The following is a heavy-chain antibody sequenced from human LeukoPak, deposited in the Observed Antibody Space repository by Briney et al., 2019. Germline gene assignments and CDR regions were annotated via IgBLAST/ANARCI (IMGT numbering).Heavy chain of an antibody. V-gene: IGHV1-69*13. CDR1: GGTFSSYA. CDR2: IIPIFGTA. Sequence: ASVKVSCKASGGTFSSYAISWVRQAPGQGLEWMGGIIPIFGTANYAQKFQGRVTITADESTSTAYMELSSLRSEDTAVYYCARWFGEPAMYYFDYWGQGTLVTVSS. CDR3: ARWFGEPAMYYFDY. J-gene: IGHJ4*02. D-gene: IGHD3-10*01.